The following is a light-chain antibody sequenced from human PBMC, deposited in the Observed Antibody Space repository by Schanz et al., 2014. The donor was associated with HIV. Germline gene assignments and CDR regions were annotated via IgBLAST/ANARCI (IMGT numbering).Light chain of an antibody. Sequence: QSVLTQPASVSGSPGQSITVSCTGTSSDVGSYIYVSWYQQHPGKAPKLMIYDVSNRPSGVSNRFSGSKSGNTASLTISGLQAEDEADYYCSSYAGSNNLVFGGGTKLTVL. CDR2: DVS. CDR1: SSDVGSYIY. J-gene: IGLJ2*01. CDR3: SSYAGSNNLV. V-gene: IGLV2-14*03.